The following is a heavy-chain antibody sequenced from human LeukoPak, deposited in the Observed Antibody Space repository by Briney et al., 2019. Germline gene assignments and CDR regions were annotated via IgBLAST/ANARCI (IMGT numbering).Heavy chain of an antibody. V-gene: IGHV3-23*01. Sequence: GGSLRLSCAASGFTFSSYAMSWVRQAPGKGLEWVSAISGGSDTTYYADSVKGRFTISRDNPKNTLYLQMNSLTLEDTAVYYCARDGGSQVGFDYWGQGTLVTVSS. CDR2: ISGGSDTT. J-gene: IGHJ4*02. CDR3: ARDGGSQVGFDY. CDR1: GFTFSSYA. D-gene: IGHD1-26*01.